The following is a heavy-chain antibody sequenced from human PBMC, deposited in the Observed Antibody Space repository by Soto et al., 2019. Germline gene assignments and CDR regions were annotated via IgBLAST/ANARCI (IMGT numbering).Heavy chain of an antibody. Sequence: GGSLRLSCAASGFTFSSYGMHWVRQAPGKGLEWVAVISYDGSNKYYADSVKGRFTISRDNSKNTLYLQMNSLRAEDTAVYYCAKDLYDFRSGPQNYYYYYMDVWGKGTTVTVSS. J-gene: IGHJ6*03. D-gene: IGHD3-3*01. CDR2: ISYDGSNK. CDR3: AKDLYDFRSGPQNYYYYYMDV. V-gene: IGHV3-30*18. CDR1: GFTFSSYG.